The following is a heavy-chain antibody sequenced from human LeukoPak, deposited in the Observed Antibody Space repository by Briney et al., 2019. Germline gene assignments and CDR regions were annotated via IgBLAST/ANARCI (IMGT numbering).Heavy chain of an antibody. CDR1: GFTFDDYA. V-gene: IGHV3-43D*03. CDR2: ISWDGGST. Sequence: GGSLRPSCAASGFTFDDYAMHWVRQAPGKGLEWVSLISWDGGSTYYADPVKGRFTISRDNSKNSLYLQMNSLRAEDTALYYCAKASSSWYYFDYWGQGTLVTVSP. CDR3: AKASSSWYYFDY. D-gene: IGHD6-13*01. J-gene: IGHJ4*02.